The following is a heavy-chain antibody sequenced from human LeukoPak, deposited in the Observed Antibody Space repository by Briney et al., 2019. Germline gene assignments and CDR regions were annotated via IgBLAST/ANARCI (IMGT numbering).Heavy chain of an antibody. CDR1: GGSISSYY. CDR3: ARGGDYYDSSGYYY. J-gene: IGHJ4*02. CDR2: IYYSGST. V-gene: IGHV4-59*01. Sequence: PSETLSLTCTVSGGSISSYYWSWIRQPPGKGLEWIGYIYYSGSTNYNPSLKSRVTISVDTSKNQFSLKLSSVTAADTAVYYCARGGDYYDSSGYYYWGQGTLVTVSS. D-gene: IGHD3-22*01.